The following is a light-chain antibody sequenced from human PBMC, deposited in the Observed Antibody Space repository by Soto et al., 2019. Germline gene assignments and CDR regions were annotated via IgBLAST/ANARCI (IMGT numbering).Light chain of an antibody. V-gene: IGKV1-27*01. CDR3: QKYNSAPLT. J-gene: IGKJ4*01. CDR1: QGIGVY. Sequence: DIQMTQSPSSLSASLGDRVTITWRASQGIGVYLAWFQQKPGKVPRLLIYAASALQSGVPSRFSGGGSGTDFTLTINSLQPEDVATYYCQKYNSAPLTFGGGTKVEIK. CDR2: AAS.